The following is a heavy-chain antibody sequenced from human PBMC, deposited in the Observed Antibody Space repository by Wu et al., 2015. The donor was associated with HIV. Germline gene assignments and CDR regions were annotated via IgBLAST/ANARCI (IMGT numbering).Heavy chain of an antibody. J-gene: IGHJ5*02. V-gene: IGHV1-18*01. Sequence: QVQLVQSGAEVKKPGSSVKVSCKASGGTFSSYAISWVRQAPGQGLEWMGWISANNGDTSYAQKFQGRVTVTTDTSTTTSYMELRSLKSDDTAIYYCAREGVDAFNPWGQGTLVTVSS. CDR2: ISANNGDT. CDR3: AREGVDAFNP. CDR1: GGTFSSYA. D-gene: IGHD5-12*01.